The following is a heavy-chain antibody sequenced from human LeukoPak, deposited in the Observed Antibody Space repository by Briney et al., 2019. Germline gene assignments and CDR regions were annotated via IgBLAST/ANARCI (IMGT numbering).Heavy chain of an antibody. CDR3: ARAGGGHCSSTSCSADWFDP. J-gene: IGHJ5*02. V-gene: IGHV4-4*07. Sequence: SETLSLTCTVSGGSISSDSWTWIRQPAGKGLEWIGRLYTSGSTNRGSIKHNPSLKSRVAMSVDTSKNQFSLKLSSVTAADTAVYYCARAGGGHCSSTSCSADWFDPWGQGILVTVSS. D-gene: IGHD2-2*01. CDR1: GGSISSDS. CDR2: LYTSGST.